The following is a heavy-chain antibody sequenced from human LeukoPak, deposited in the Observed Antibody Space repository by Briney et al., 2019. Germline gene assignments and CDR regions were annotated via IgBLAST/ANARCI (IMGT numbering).Heavy chain of an antibody. CDR2: ISAYNGNT. CDR1: GYTFTSYG. V-gene: IGHV1-18*01. D-gene: IGHD6-6*01. CDR3: ARDIVGPELEYSSSSYYFDY. J-gene: IGHJ4*02. Sequence: ASVKVSCKASGYTFTSYGISWVRQAPGQGLEWMGWISAYNGNTNYAQKLQGGVTMTTDTSTSTAYMELRSLRSDDTAVYYCARDIVGPELEYSSSSYYFDYWGQGTLVTVSS.